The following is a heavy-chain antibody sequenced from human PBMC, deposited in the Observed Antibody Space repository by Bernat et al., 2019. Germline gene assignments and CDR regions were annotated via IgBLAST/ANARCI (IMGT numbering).Heavy chain of an antibody. J-gene: IGHJ4*02. CDR3: AKEYSSSWSSFDY. Sequence: EVQLVESGGGLVQPGGSLRLSCAASGFTFTSYAMSWVRQAPGKGLEWVSGISGSGSRTYYADSVKGRFTISRDNSKNTLYLQMNSLRAEYTAVYYCAKEYSSSWSSFDYWGQGTPVTVSS. D-gene: IGHD6-13*01. V-gene: IGHV3-23*04. CDR1: GFTFTSYA. CDR2: ISGSGSRT.